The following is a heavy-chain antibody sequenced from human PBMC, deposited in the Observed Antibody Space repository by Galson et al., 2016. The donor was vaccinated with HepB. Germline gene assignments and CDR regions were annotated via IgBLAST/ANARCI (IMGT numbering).Heavy chain of an antibody. CDR1: GDTYSNYA. V-gene: IGHV1-69*10. Sequence: SVKVSCKASGDTYSNYAISWLRQAPGQGPEWMGGIIPIVPLTNYAQKFQGRVTITADRSTAYESTTTLYMELSSLRSEDTALYYCAHSTVTTLLPKFDAFAMWGQGTMVTGSS. CDR3: AHSTVTTLLPKFDAFAM. J-gene: IGHJ3*02. D-gene: IGHD4-11*01. CDR2: IIPIVPLT.